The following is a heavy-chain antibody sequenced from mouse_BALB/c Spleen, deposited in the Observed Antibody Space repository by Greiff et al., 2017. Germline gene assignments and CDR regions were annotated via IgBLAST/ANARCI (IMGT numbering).Heavy chain of an antibody. CDR2: ISDGGSYT. Sequence: EVQRVESGGGLVKPGGSLKLSCAASGFTFSDYYMYWVRQTPEKRLEWVATISDGGSYTYYPDSVKGRFTISRDNAKNNLYLQMSSLKSEDTAMYYCARERDYAMDYWGQGTSVTVSS. V-gene: IGHV5-4*02. CDR3: ARERDYAMDY. CDR1: GFTFSDYY. J-gene: IGHJ4*01.